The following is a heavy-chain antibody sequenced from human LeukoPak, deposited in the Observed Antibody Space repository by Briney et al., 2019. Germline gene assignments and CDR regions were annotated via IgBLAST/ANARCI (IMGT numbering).Heavy chain of an antibody. CDR1: GYTFSLYY. J-gene: IGHJ4*02. V-gene: IGHV1-46*01. D-gene: IGHD6-13*01. CDR3: ARDAGSSWHN. Sequence: ASVKVSCKASGYTFSLYYLHWVRQAPGQGPEWMGMINPGDGSTTYRQKFKGRVTMTRDMSTRTIYMELSGLKFEDTAVYYCARDAGSSWHNWGQGTLVTVSS. CDR2: INPGDGST.